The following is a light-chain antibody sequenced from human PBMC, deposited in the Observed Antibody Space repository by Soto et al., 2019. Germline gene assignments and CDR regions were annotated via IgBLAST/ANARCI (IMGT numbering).Light chain of an antibody. V-gene: IGKV3-20*01. J-gene: IGKJ1*01. CDR1: QSVSSGY. Sequence: IVLPQSPGTLPLSPGERATLSSRASQSVSSGYLVWYQQKPGRAPGLLVWGAAIRDADLPDRFSGGGSGTDFTLTISRLETEDFAVYYCHQYGSSPGTFGQGTKVDI. CDR2: GAA. CDR3: HQYGSSPGT.